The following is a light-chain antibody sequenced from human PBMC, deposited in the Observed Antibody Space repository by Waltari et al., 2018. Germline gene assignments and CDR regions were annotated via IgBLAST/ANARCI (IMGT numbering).Light chain of an antibody. Sequence: DIVMTQSPGSLAVSLGERATINCKSSQNVLYSSNNKNYIAWYQQKSGQPPKLLIYWTSTRESGVPDRFSGSGSGTDFALPISSLQAEDVAVYYCQQYYTTPWTFGQGTKVEIK. J-gene: IGKJ1*01. CDR3: QQYYTTPWT. CDR2: WTS. V-gene: IGKV4-1*01. CDR1: QNVLYSSNNKNY.